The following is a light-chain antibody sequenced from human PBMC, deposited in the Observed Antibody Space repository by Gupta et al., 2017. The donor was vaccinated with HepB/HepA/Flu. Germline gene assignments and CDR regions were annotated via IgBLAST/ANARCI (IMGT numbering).Light chain of an antibody. CDR3: QHRHSTSVT. Sequence: DIQMTQSPSSLSASIGDRVTITCRASQSISSYLNWYQQKPGKAPKLLIYAASRVQSGVPSRFSGSGSGTDFTLTISRRQPEDFATYYCQHRHSTSVTFGRGTKVDIK. J-gene: IGKJ4*01. CDR2: AAS. V-gene: IGKV1-39*01. CDR1: QSISSY.